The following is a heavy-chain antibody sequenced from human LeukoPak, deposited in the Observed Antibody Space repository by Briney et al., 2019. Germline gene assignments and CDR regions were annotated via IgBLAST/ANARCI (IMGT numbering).Heavy chain of an antibody. Sequence: PGESLKISCKGSGYSFTSYWIGWVRQMPGKGLEWMGIIYPGDSDTRYSPSFQGQVTISADKSISTAYLQWSSLKASDTAMYYCARPIFPIKRRSIPDAFDIWGQGTMVTVSS. CDR1: GYSFTSYW. V-gene: IGHV5-51*01. CDR3: ARPIFPIKRRSIPDAFDI. J-gene: IGHJ3*02. D-gene: IGHD1-1*01. CDR2: IYPGDSDT.